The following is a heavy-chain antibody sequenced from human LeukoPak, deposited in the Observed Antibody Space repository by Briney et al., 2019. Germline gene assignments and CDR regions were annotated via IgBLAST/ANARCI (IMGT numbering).Heavy chain of an antibody. D-gene: IGHD1-26*01. CDR1: GGSISSSSYY. Sequence: SETLSLTCTVSGGSISSSSYYWGCIRQPPGKGLEWIGSIYYSGSTYYNPSLKSRVTISVDTSKNQFSLKLSSVTAAETAVYYCASVMLGIVGATIGYFDYWGQGTLVTVSS. CDR3: ASVMLGIVGATIGYFDY. V-gene: IGHV4-39*01. J-gene: IGHJ4*02. CDR2: IYYSGST.